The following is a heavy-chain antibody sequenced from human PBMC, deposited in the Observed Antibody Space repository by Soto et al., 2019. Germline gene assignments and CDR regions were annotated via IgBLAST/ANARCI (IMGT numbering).Heavy chain of an antibody. CDR1: EFTFSSSA. CDR2: IRGSVGST. V-gene: IGHV3-23*01. J-gene: IGHJ4*02. CDR3: AKDFYGDYPDYFGS. Sequence: EVQLLESGGGLVQPGGSLRLSCAASEFTFSSSAMGWVRQAPGKGLEWVSGIRGSVGSTYYADSVEGRFTISRDNSKNTLYLQMNNLRAEDTAVYYCAKDFYGDYPDYFGSWGQGTRVTVSS. D-gene: IGHD4-17*01.